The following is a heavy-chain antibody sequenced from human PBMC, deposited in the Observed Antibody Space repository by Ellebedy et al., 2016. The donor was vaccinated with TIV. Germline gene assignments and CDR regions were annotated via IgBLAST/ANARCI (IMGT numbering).Heavy chain of an antibody. J-gene: IGHJ4*02. CDR1: GFTFSSYA. CDR2: ISNDGSTK. Sequence: PGGSLRLSCAASGFTFSSYAMHWVRQAPGKGLEGVAVISNDGSTKYYADSVKGRITISRDNSKNTLYLQMNTLRAEDTALYYCARGEVATICDNWGQGTLVTVSS. D-gene: IGHD5-24*01. CDR3: ARGEVATICDN. V-gene: IGHV3-30-3*01.